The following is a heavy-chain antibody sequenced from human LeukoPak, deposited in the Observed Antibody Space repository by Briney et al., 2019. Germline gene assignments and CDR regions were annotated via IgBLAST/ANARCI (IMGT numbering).Heavy chain of an antibody. Sequence: PSETLSLTCAVYGGSFSGYYWSWIRQPPGKGLEWIGSMYYSGSTYYNPSLKSRVTISVDTSKNQFSLKLSSVTAADTAVYYCARHSSSRYYFDYWGQGTLVTVSS. D-gene: IGHD6-13*01. CDR1: GGSFSGYY. CDR3: ARHSSSRYYFDY. J-gene: IGHJ4*02. CDR2: MYYSGST. V-gene: IGHV4-34*01.